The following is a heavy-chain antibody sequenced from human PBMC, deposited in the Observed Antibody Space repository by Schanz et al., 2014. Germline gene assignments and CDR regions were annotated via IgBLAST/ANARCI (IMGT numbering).Heavy chain of an antibody. J-gene: IGHJ4*02. D-gene: IGHD5-12*01. CDR1: GYYFGGFG. CDR2: INGYNGHT. CDR3: ARDFSAYVGNYFDY. Sequence: QVQLVQSGTEVKKPGASMKISCKAFGYYFGGFGISWVRQAPGQGLEWMGWINGYNGHTLYAQKFQGRVTMTTDTSTSTSYMELTSLRFDDTAVYYCARDFSAYVGNYFDYWGQGTLVTVSS. V-gene: IGHV1-18*01.